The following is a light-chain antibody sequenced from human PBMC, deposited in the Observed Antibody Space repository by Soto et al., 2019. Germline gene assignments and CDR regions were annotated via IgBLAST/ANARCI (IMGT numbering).Light chain of an antibody. CDR2: DNN. J-gene: IGLJ1*01. V-gene: IGLV1-51*01. CDR1: SSNIGNNY. Sequence: VLAQPPSVSAAPGQKVTISCSGSSSNIGNNYVSWYQQLPGTAPKLLIYDNNMRPSGIPDRFSGSKSGTSATLGITGLQTGDEAGYYCGTWDSSLSAYVFGTGTKVTVL. CDR3: GTWDSSLSAYV.